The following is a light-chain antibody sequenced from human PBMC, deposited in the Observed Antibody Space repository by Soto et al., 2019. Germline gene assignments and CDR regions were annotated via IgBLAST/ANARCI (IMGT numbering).Light chain of an antibody. CDR3: QQYNNRWT. Sequence: EIVMTQSPATLSVSPGERVTLSCRASQTVSSNLAWYQQKPGQSPRLLISGTSTRATGIPDRFSGSGSGTDFTLTISRLEPEDFAVYYCQQYNNRWTFGLGTKVDIK. J-gene: IGKJ1*01. CDR1: QTVSSN. V-gene: IGKV3-15*01. CDR2: GTS.